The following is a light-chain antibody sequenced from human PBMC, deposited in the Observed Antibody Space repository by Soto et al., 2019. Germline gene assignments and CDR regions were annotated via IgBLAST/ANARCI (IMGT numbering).Light chain of an antibody. V-gene: IGKV1-33*01. CDR3: QKCEYLPI. CDR2: DAS. CDR1: HDITSY. J-gene: IGKJ3*01. Sequence: DIQMTQYPSSLSASVGDRVTITCQASHDITSYLNWYQHKPGKAHKLLIYDASILEAGVPSRFRGSRSGTEFTFTISSLQPEDVATYYCQKCEYLPIFGPGTTVDFK.